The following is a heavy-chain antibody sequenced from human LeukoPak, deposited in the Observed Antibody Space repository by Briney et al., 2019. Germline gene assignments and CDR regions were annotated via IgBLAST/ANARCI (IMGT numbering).Heavy chain of an antibody. J-gene: IGHJ4*02. Sequence: ASVKVSCKTPGYSFTDYQMHWVRQAPGQGLEWMGWINPKSGGTNYAQKFAGRVTVTRDTSINTAYMELSRLTFDDTAVYYCARVFQYYYDRSGSPELVSHFDYWGQGTLVTVSS. CDR1: GYSFTDYQ. D-gene: IGHD3-22*01. V-gene: IGHV1-2*02. CDR2: INPKSGGT. CDR3: ARVFQYYYDRSGSPELVSHFDY.